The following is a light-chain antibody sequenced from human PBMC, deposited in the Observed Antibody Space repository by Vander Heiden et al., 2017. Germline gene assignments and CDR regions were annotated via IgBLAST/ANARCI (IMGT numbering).Light chain of an antibody. J-gene: IGKJ2*01. CDR2: DAS. V-gene: IGKV1-33*01. CDR1: QDISNY. Sequence: IRMTNSPSSLSASVGDRVTITCQASQDISNYLNWYQQKPGKAPKLLIYDASNLETGVPSRFSGSGSGTDFTFTISSLQPEDIATYYCQQYDNLPPYTFGQGTKLEIK. CDR3: QQYDNLPPYT.